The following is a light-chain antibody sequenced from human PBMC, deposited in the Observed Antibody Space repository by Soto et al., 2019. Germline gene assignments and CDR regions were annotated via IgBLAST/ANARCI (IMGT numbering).Light chain of an antibody. CDR3: QQYNTDWT. V-gene: IGKV1-5*03. J-gene: IGKJ1*01. CDR2: KAS. Sequence: DVQMTQSPSTLSASVGDTVTITCRTSQSVSKWLAWYQQKPGKAPKLLIYKASVLETGVPSRFSGSGSGTEFSLTISSLQSDDFATYYCQQYNTDWTFGQGTKVDIK. CDR1: QSVSKW.